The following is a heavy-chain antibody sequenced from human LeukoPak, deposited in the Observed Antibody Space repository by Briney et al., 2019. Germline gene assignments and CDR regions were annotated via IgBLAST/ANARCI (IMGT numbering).Heavy chain of an antibody. CDR3: ARDIGYDFWSGYTY. V-gene: IGHV3-7*01. J-gene: IGHJ4*02. CDR1: GFTFSSYW. CDR2: IKQDGSEK. Sequence: GGSLRLSCAASGFTFSSYWMSWVRQAPGKGLEWVANIKQDGSEKYYVDSVKGRFTISRDHAKNSLYLQMNSLRAEDTAVYYCARDIGYDFWSGYTYWGQGTLVTVSS. D-gene: IGHD3-3*01.